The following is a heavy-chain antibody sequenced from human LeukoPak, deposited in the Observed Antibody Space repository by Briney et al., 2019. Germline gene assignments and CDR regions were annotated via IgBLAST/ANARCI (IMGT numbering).Heavy chain of an antibody. D-gene: IGHD4-17*01. CDR3: SRSLMVTTPHFDY. Sequence: SETLSLTCTVSGGSISSYYWSWIRQPPGKGLEWIGYIYDSGSTNYNPSLKSRVTISVDTSKNQFSLKLNSVTAADPAVYYCSRSLMVTTPHFDYWGQGILVTVSS. V-gene: IGHV4-59*08. J-gene: IGHJ4*02. CDR1: GGSISSYY. CDR2: IYDSGST.